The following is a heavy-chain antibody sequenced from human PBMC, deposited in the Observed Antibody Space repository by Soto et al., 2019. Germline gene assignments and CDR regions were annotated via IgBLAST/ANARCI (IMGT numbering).Heavy chain of an antibody. V-gene: IGHV3-7*05. Sequence: EVQLVESGGGLVQPGGSLRLSCAASGFTFRTYWLSWVRQVPGKGLEWVANINLDGSEKNYVDSVKGRVTISRDNARNSLYLQVSSLRAEDTALYYCARDGSTSWYSYDYHGMDVWGQGTTVTVSS. J-gene: IGHJ6*02. CDR3: ARDGSTSWYSYDYHGMDV. CDR1: GFTFRTYW. CDR2: INLDGSEK. D-gene: IGHD5-18*01.